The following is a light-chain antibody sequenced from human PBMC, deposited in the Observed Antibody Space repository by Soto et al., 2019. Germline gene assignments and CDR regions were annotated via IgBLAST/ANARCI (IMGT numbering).Light chain of an antibody. CDR3: SSYSINTSIYV. Sequence: QSALTQPASVSGSPGQSITISCTGTSFKNVSWYQQHPGKAPKLMIYDVSNRPSGVSHRFSGSESAYTASLTISGLQAEDEADHYCSSYSINTSIYVLGNGTKLTV. CDR1: SFKN. V-gene: IGLV2-14*03. J-gene: IGLJ1*01. CDR2: DVS.